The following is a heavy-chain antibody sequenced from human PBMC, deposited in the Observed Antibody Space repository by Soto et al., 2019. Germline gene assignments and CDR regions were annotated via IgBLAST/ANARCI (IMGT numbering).Heavy chain of an antibody. D-gene: IGHD2-2*01. CDR2: IIPIFGTA. CDR3: ARESHDIVVVTANVLGPFTWFDT. V-gene: IGHV1-69*06. CDR1: GGTFSSYA. Sequence: SVKVSCKASGGTFSSYAIRWVRQAPGQGLQCMGGIIPIFGTANYAQRFQGRVTITADKPTSTAYMELSSLRSEDTAVYYCARESHDIVVVTANVLGPFTWFDTWGQGTLVTVSS. J-gene: IGHJ5*02.